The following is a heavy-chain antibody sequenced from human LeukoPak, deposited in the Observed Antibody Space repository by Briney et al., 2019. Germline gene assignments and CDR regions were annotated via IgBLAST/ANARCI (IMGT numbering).Heavy chain of an antibody. CDR1: GFTFSSYG. Sequence: RGSLRLSCAASGFTFSSYGMHWVRQAPGKGLEWVAVISYDGSNKYYADSVKGRFTISRDNAKNTLYLQMNSLRAEDTAVYYCAREQGALDSWGQGTLVTVSS. J-gene: IGHJ4*02. CDR2: ISYDGSNK. CDR3: AREQGALDS. V-gene: IGHV3-30*03.